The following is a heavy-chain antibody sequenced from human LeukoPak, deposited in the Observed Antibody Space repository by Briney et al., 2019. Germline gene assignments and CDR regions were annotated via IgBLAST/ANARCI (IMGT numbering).Heavy chain of an antibody. CDR3: ARSRYGDY. J-gene: IGHJ4*02. Sequence: GESLKISRKGSGYRFNSYWIGRVPQMPGQGLEWMGIIYPGDSDTRYSPSFQGQVTISADKSISTAYLQWNSLKASDTAMYYCARSRYGDYWGQGTLVTVSS. CDR2: IYPGDSDT. CDR1: GYRFNSYW. V-gene: IGHV5-51*01. D-gene: IGHD4-17*01.